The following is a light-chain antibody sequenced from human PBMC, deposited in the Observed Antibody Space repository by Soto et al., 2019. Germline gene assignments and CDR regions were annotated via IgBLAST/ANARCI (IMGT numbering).Light chain of an antibody. CDR3: LQYCGSAYT. Sequence: DIPMTQSPSTLSASVGDRVTITCRASQFIDRWLAWYQQKPGKAPQYLIFDASSLYGGVPLRFSGSGSGTEFTLTIASLQPDYSATYYFLQYCGSAYTFGQGTNVEIK. J-gene: IGKJ2*01. CDR2: DAS. V-gene: IGKV1-5*01. CDR1: QFIDRW.